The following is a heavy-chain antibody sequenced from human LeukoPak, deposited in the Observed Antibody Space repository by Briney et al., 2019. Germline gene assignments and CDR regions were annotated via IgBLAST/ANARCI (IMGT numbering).Heavy chain of an antibody. CDR3: AKGSLPDNWFDP. CDR2: ISGSGGST. D-gene: IGHD2-15*01. J-gene: IGHJ5*02. Sequence: GGSLRLSCAASGFTFSSYGMTWVRQAPGKGLEWVLAISGSGGSTYYADSVKGRFTISRDNSKNTLYLQMNSLRAEDTAVYYCAKGSLPDNWFDPWGQGTLVTVSS. CDR1: GFTFSSYG. V-gene: IGHV3-23*01.